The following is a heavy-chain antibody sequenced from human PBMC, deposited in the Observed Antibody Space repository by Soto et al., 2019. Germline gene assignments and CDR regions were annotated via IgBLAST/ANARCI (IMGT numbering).Heavy chain of an antibody. D-gene: IGHD3-10*01. CDR1: GFTFSSYA. CDR2: ISGSGEGT. Sequence: EVQLLESGGGLVQPGGSLRLSCAASGFTFSSYAMSWVRQAPGKGLEWVSGISGSGEGTYYADSVKGRFTISRENSKNTLYLQMSSLRAEDTAVYYCAKVVQGILRGNFHYWGQGTLVTVSP. V-gene: IGHV3-23*01. J-gene: IGHJ4*02. CDR3: AKVVQGILRGNFHY.